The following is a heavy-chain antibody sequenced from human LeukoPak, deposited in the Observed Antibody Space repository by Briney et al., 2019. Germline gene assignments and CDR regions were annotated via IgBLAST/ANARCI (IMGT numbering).Heavy chain of an antibody. J-gene: IGHJ5*02. CDR2: IIPILGIA. Sequence: SVKVPCKASGGTFSSYAISWVRQAPGQGLEWMGRIIPILGIASYAQKFQGRVTITADKSTSTAYVELSSLRSEDTAVYYCARDPTLLRFLPWFDPWGQGTLVTVSS. D-gene: IGHD3-3*01. CDR3: ARDPTLLRFLPWFDP. V-gene: IGHV1-69*04. CDR1: GGTFSSYA.